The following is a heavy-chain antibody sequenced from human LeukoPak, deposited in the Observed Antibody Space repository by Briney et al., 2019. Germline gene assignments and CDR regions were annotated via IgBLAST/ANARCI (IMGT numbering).Heavy chain of an antibody. D-gene: IGHD5-18*01. Sequence: ASVKVSCKASGYTFIGYYMHWVRQAPGQGLEWMGWINPNSGGTNYAQKFQGRVTMTRDTSISTAYMELSRLRSGDTAVYYCARAFTAMVSWFDPWGQGTLVTVSS. CDR1: GYTFIGYY. J-gene: IGHJ5*02. CDR2: INPNSGGT. V-gene: IGHV1-2*02. CDR3: ARAFTAMVSWFDP.